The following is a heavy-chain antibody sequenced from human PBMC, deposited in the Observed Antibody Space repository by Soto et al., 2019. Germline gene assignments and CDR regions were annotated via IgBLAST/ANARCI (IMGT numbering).Heavy chain of an antibody. CDR1: GFTFSSYG. Sequence: GGSLRLSCAASGFTFSSYGMHWVRQAPGKGLEWVVVISYDGSNKYYADSVKGRFTISRDNSKNTLYLQMNSLRAEDTAVYYCAKGPLYYDFWSGYTDYWGQGT. J-gene: IGHJ4*02. V-gene: IGHV3-30*18. D-gene: IGHD3-3*01. CDR2: ISYDGSNK. CDR3: AKGPLYYDFWSGYTDY.